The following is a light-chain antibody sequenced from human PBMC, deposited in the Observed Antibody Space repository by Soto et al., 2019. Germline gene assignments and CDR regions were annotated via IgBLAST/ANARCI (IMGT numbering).Light chain of an antibody. CDR2: WAS. Sequence: EIVLTQSPESLAVSLGERATINCKSSRSLFFSPAPKDFLGWFQKKPGQPPKLLIYWASTRASGVPERFVGSGSATDFTLAITSLQAEDVGVYYCQQYYLTQSFGQGTKVEI. V-gene: IGKV4-1*01. CDR3: QQYYLTQS. J-gene: IGKJ1*01. CDR1: RSLFFSPAPKDF.